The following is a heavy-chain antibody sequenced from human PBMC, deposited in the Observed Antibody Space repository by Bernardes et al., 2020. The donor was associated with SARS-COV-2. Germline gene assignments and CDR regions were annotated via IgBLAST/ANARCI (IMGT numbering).Heavy chain of an antibody. D-gene: IGHD4-17*01. CDR2: IWHDGSRE. V-gene: IGHV3-33*01. Sequence: SLRLSCAASGFTFRAYTMHWVRQAPGQGLEWVAVIWHDGSREYYVDSVKGRFAISRDNSNNTLYLQMNNLRVEDTALYRCATEDGEWLESWGQGTLVTVSS. CDR3: ATEDGEWLES. CDR1: GFTFRAYT. J-gene: IGHJ5*01.